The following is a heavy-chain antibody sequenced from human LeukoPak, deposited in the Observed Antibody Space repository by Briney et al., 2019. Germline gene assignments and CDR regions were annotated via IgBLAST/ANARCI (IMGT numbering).Heavy chain of an antibody. J-gene: IGHJ3*02. D-gene: IGHD4-17*01. CDR3: ARAPETPLRGLDAFDI. V-gene: IGHV3-53*01. CDR2: IYSYGSA. CDR1: GLTVSSNY. Sequence: EGSLRLSCAASGLTVSSNYMSWFRQTPGKGLEWVSIIYSYGSAFYADSVKGRFTISRDDSKNTLYLQMNSLRAEDTAVYYCARAPETPLRGLDAFDIWGQGTMVTVSS.